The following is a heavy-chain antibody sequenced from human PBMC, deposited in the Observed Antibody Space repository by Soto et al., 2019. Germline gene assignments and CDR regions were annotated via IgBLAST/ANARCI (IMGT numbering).Heavy chain of an antibody. J-gene: IGHJ5*02. CDR1: GFTFSTYW. V-gene: IGHV3-33*08. Sequence: GGSLRLSCSDSGFTFSTYWMDWVRQAPGKGLEWVAVIWYDGSNKDYADSVKGRFTISRDNSKNTLYLQMNSLRAEDTAVYYCARDRTIFGVVIISWFDPWGQGTLVTVSS. D-gene: IGHD3-3*01. CDR2: IWYDGSNK. CDR3: ARDRTIFGVVIISWFDP.